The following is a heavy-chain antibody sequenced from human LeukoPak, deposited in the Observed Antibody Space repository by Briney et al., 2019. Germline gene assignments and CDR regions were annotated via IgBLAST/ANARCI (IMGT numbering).Heavy chain of an antibody. J-gene: IGHJ3*02. Sequence: SETLSLTCTVSGGSISSSSYYWGWIRQPPGKGLEWIGSIYYSGSTYYNPSLKSRVTISVDTSKNQFSLKLSSVTAADTAVYYCARQDTAIGGPDAFDIWGQGTMVTVSS. CDR1: GGSISSSSYY. V-gene: IGHV4-39*01. CDR3: ARQDTAIGGPDAFDI. CDR2: IYYSGST. D-gene: IGHD5-18*01.